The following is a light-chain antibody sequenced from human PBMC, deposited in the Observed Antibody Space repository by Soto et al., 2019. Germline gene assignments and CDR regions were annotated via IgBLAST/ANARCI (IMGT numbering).Light chain of an antibody. Sequence: DIQMTQSPSTLSASVGDRFTITFRGSQSISRWLACYQQKPGKAPKLLIHDATSLESGVPSRFSGSGSETVFTLTISSLHPDDFAYYCRQLNSSYCTFGQGTKVDIK. J-gene: IGKJ1*01. CDR1: QSISRW. CDR3: QLNSSYCT. CDR2: DAT. V-gene: IGKV1-5*01.